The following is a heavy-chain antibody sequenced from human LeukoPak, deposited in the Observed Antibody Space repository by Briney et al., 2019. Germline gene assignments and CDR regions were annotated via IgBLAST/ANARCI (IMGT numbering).Heavy chain of an antibody. CDR2: IYYSGST. V-gene: IGHV4-59*08. CDR3: ARGPYSYDSSGAFDI. Sequence: PSETLSLTCSVSGGSIRNYYWSWIRQPPGKGLEWIGYIYYSGSTNYNPSLRSRVTISVDSSKNQFSLKLSSVTAADTAVYFCARGPYSYDSSGAFDIWGQGTMVTVSS. D-gene: IGHD3-22*01. CDR1: GGSIRNYY. J-gene: IGHJ3*02.